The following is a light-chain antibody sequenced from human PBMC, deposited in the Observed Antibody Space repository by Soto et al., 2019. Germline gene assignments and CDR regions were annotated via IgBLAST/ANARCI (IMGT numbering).Light chain of an antibody. CDR3: QQLNSYPLT. Sequence: IHLTQSPSFLSASVGDRVTITCRASQGISSYLAWYQQKPGKAPELLIYAASTLQSGVPSRFSGSESGTEFTLTISSLQPEDFATYYCQQLNSYPLTFGGGTKVEIK. V-gene: IGKV1-9*01. J-gene: IGKJ4*01. CDR1: QGISSY. CDR2: AAS.